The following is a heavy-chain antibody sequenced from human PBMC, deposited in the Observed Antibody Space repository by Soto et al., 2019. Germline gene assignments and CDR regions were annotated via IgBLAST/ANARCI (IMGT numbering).Heavy chain of an antibody. J-gene: IGHJ4*02. Sequence: EVQLVESGGGLVQPGGSLRLSCAASGFIVTNYFMTWVRQAPGKGLQWVSVISNGGDTYYADYVRGRFTITRDSSKNTLYLQMNTLRVDDTAVYYCAWDALGGAYDFWHGGQGTLVTVSS. CDR2: ISNGGDT. D-gene: IGHD3-3*01. V-gene: IGHV3-66*01. CDR1: GFIVTNYF. CDR3: AWDALGGAYDFWH.